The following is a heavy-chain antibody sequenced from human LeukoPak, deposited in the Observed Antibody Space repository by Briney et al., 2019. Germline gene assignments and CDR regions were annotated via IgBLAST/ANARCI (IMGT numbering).Heavy chain of an antibody. J-gene: IGHJ4*02. D-gene: IGHD3-22*01. CDR3: ARDQGRGLLPY. CDR2: INPSGGST. Sequence: GASVKVSCKASGYTFTSYYMHWVRQAPGQGLEWMGIINPSGGSTSCARKFQGRVTMTRDTSTSTVYMELSSLRSEDTAVYYCARDQGRGLLPYWGQGTLVTVSS. V-gene: IGHV1-46*01. CDR1: GYTFTSYY.